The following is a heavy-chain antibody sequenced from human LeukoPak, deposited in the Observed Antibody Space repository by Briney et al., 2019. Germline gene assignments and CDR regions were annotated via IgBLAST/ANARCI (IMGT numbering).Heavy chain of an antibody. J-gene: IGHJ4*02. CDR1: GFTFSSHS. CDR3: ARDELTAGTIDY. CDR2: ISSSSSYI. D-gene: IGHD6-13*01. Sequence: GGSLRLSCAASGFTFSSHSMNWVRQAPGKGLEWVSSISSSSSYIYYADSVKGRFTISRDNAKNSLYLQMNSLRAEDTAVYYCARDELTAGTIDYWGQGTLVTVSS. V-gene: IGHV3-21*01.